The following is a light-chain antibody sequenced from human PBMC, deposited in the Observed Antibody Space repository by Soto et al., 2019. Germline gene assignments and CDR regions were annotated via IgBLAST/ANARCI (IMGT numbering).Light chain of an antibody. CDR1: QSVSNNY. V-gene: IGKV3-20*01. J-gene: IGKJ1*01. Sequence: IGLTQSPGTLSLSPGERATLSCRASQSVSNNYLAWYQQKPGQAPRLLIYGASNGATGIPDRFSGSGSGTDFTLTISRLEPEDFAVYYCQQYGSSGTFGQGTKVDIK. CDR3: QQYGSSGT. CDR2: GAS.